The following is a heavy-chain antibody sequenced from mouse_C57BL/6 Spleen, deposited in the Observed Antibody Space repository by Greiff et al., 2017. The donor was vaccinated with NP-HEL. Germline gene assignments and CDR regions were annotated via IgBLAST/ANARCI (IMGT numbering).Heavy chain of an antibody. CDR1: GFTFTSYW. J-gene: IGHJ4*01. Sequence: EVQLQQSGTVLARPGASVKMSCKTSGFTFTSYWMHWVKQRPGQGLEWIGAIYPGNSDTSYNQKFKGKAKLTAVTSASTAYMELSSLTNEDSAVYYCTRSADGYYVPYAMDYWGQGTSVTVSS. V-gene: IGHV1-5*01. CDR2: IYPGNSDT. CDR3: TRSADGYYVPYAMDY. D-gene: IGHD2-3*01.